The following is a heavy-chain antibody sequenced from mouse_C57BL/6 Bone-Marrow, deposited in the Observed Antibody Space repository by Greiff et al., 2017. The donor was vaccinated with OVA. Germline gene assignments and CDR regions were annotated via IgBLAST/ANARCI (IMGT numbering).Heavy chain of an antibody. CDR3: ARSLRRGAMDY. Sequence: EVMLVESGGGLVQPGGSLSLSCAASGFTFTDYYMSWVRQPPGKALEWLGFIRNKANGYTTEYSASVKGRFTISRDNSQSILYLQMNALRAEDSATYYCARSLRRGAMDYWGQGTSVTVSS. CDR1: GFTFTDYY. J-gene: IGHJ4*01. V-gene: IGHV7-3*01. CDR2: IRNKANGYTT.